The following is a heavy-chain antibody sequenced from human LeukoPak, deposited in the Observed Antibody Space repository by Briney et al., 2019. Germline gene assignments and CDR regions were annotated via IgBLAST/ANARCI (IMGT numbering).Heavy chain of an antibody. J-gene: IGHJ4*02. CDR2: IYYSGST. Sequence: SETLSLTCTVSGGSISSYYWSWIRQPPGKGLEWIGYIYYSGSTNYNPSLKSRVTISVDTSKNQFSLKLSSVTAADTAVYYCARDYALANWGVGFDYWGQGTLVTVSS. CDR3: ARDYALANWGVGFDY. D-gene: IGHD7-27*01. V-gene: IGHV4-59*12. CDR1: GGSISSYY.